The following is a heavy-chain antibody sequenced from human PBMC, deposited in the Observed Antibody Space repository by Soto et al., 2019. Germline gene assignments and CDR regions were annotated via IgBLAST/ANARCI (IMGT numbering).Heavy chain of an antibody. CDR3: AKDVRGSSWYDYYYYGMDV. V-gene: IGHV3-30*18. J-gene: IGHJ6*02. CDR2: ISYDGSNK. CDR1: GFTFSSYG. Sequence: GSLRLSCAASGFTFSSYGKHWVRQAPGKGLEWVAVISYDGSNKYYADSVKGRFTISRDNSKNTLYLQMNSLRAEDTAVYYCAKDVRGSSWYDYYYYGMDVWGHGTTVTFSS. D-gene: IGHD6-13*01.